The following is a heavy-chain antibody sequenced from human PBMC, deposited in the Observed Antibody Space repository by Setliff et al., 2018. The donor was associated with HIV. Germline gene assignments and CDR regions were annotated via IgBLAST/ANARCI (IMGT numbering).Heavy chain of an antibody. CDR3: ARHNTGYSYGYDYYYYMDV. CDR2: IYYSGST. Sequence: LSLTCTVSGGSISSYYWSWIRQPPGKGLEWIGYIYYSGSTNYNPSLKSRVTISVDTSKNQFSLKLSSVTAADTAVYYCARHNTGYSYGYDYYYYMDVWGKGTTVTVSS. V-gene: IGHV4-59*08. J-gene: IGHJ6*03. D-gene: IGHD5-18*01. CDR1: GGSISSYY.